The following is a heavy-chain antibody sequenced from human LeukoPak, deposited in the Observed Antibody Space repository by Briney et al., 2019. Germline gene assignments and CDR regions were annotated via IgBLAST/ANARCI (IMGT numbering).Heavy chain of an antibody. CDR1: GFTFSSYW. D-gene: IGHD6-13*01. CDR3: ASLAAAAEGDY. V-gene: IGHV3-74*01. J-gene: IGHJ4*02. Sequence: GGSLGLSCAASGFTFSSYWMHWVCQAPGKGLVWVSRINSDGSSTSYADSVKGRFIISRDNAKNTLYLQMNSLRAEDTAVYYCASLAAAAEGDYWGQGTLVTVSS. CDR2: INSDGSST.